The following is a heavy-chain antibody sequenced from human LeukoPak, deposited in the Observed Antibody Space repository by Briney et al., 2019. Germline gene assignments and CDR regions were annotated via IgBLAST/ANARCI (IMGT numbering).Heavy chain of an antibody. J-gene: IGHJ4*02. Sequence: SVKVSCKASGGTFSSYAISWVRQAPGQGLEWMGGIIPIFGTANYTQKFQGRVTITADESTSTAYMELSSLRSEDTAVYYCARVRGITIFGPFDYWGQGTLVTVSS. CDR2: IIPIFGTA. D-gene: IGHD3-3*01. CDR3: ARVRGITIFGPFDY. V-gene: IGHV1-69*01. CDR1: GGTFSSYA.